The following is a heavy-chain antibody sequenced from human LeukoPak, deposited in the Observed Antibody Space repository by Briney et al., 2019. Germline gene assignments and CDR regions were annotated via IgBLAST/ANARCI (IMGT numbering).Heavy chain of an antibody. Sequence: PGGSLRLSCAASGFTFSSYAMSWVRQAPGKGLEWVSAISGSGGSTYYADSVKGRFTISRDNSKNTLYLQMNSLRAEDTAVYYCAREGQYSSGWYYFDYWGQGTLVTVSS. V-gene: IGHV3-23*01. D-gene: IGHD6-19*01. CDR3: AREGQYSSGWYYFDY. CDR1: GFTFSSYA. J-gene: IGHJ4*02. CDR2: ISGSGGST.